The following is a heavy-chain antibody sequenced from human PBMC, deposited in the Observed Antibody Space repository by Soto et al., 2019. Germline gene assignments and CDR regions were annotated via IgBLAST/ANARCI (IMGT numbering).Heavy chain of an antibody. CDR3: AHGLYCSGGSCYSDAFDI. V-gene: IGHV2-5*02. Sequence: KATQTVRVSCSLAAVSLKKSRVGVGWIRQPPGKALEWLALIYWDDDKRYSPSLKSRLTITKDTSKNQVVLTMTNMDPVDTATYYCAHGLYCSGGSCYSDAFDIWGQGTMVTVSS. CDR1: AVSLKKSRVG. D-gene: IGHD2-15*01. J-gene: IGHJ3*02. CDR2: IYWDDDK.